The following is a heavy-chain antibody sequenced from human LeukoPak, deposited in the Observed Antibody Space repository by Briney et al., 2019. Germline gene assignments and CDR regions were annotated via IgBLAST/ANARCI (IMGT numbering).Heavy chain of an antibody. CDR1: GGSISSGDYY. CDR3: ASTEWNYAR. CDR2: IYYSGST. J-gene: IGHJ4*02. D-gene: IGHD1-7*01. Sequence: PSETLSLTCTVSGGSISSGDYYWSWIRQHPGKGLEWIGYIYYSGSTNYNPSLKSRVTISLDTSKNQFSLQLSSVTAADTAVYYCASTEWNYARWGQGILVTVSS. V-gene: IGHV4-30-4*08.